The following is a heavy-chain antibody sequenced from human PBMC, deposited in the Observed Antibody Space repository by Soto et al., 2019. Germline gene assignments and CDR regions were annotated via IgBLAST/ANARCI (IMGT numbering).Heavy chain of an antibody. CDR1: GGTFSSYA. CDR3: EAGTRNFDY. V-gene: IGHV1-69*12. J-gene: IGHJ4*02. D-gene: IGHD6-13*01. CDR2: IIPIFGTA. Sequence: QVQLVQSGAEVKKPGSSVKVSCKASGGTFSSYAISWVRQAPGQGLEWMGGIIPIFGTANYAQKFQGRVTXNADEYKSTAYLELSSMRSEDTAVYYCEAGTRNFDYWGQGTLVTVSS.